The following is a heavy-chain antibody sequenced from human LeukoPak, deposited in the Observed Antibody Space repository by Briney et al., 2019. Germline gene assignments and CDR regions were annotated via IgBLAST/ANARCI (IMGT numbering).Heavy chain of an antibody. J-gene: IGHJ6*03. CDR3: ARGKRGYSYGIYYYYYMDV. V-gene: IGHV1-8*02. CDR1: GYIFSSFY. CDR2: MNPNSGNT. D-gene: IGHD5-18*01. Sequence: GESLKISCKSSGYIFSSFYIGWVRQTPGKGLEWMGWMNPNSGNTGYAQKFQGRVTMTRNTSISTAYMELSSLRSEDTAVYYCARGKRGYSYGIYYYYYMDVWGKGTTVTISS.